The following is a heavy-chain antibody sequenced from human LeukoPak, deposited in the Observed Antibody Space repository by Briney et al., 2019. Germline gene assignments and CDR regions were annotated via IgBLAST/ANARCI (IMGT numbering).Heavy chain of an antibody. Sequence: GGSLRLSCAASGFTFSDYYMSWLRQAPGKGLEWVSYISSSGSTIYYADSVKGRFTISRDNAKNSLYLQMNSLRAEDTAVYYCARTPYDSSGYYASDHMDVWGKGTTVTVSS. CDR3: ARTPYDSSGYYASDHMDV. CDR2: ISSSGSTI. CDR1: GFTFSDYY. J-gene: IGHJ6*03. V-gene: IGHV3-11*04. D-gene: IGHD3-22*01.